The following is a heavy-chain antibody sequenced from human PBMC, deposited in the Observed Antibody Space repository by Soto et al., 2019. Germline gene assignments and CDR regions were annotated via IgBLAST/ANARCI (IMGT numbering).Heavy chain of an antibody. D-gene: IGHD3-10*01. CDR2: ISAYNGNT. Sequence: ASVKVSCKASGYTFTSYGISWVRQAPGQGLEWMGWISAYNGNTNYAQKLQGRVTMTTDTSTSTAYMELRSLRSDDTAVYYCAREVGGFGELFDFTWFDPWGQGTLVTVSS. J-gene: IGHJ5*02. V-gene: IGHV1-18*01. CDR3: AREVGGFGELFDFTWFDP. CDR1: GYTFTSYG.